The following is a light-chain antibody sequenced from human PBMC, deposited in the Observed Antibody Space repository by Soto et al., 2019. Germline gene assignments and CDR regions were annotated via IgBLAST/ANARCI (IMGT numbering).Light chain of an antibody. V-gene: IGKV1-5*03. CDR2: KTS. CDR1: QSISSW. J-gene: IGKJ3*01. Sequence: DIQMTPSPSTLSASVGDRVTITCRASQSISSWLAWYQQKPAKAPKLLIYKTSSLKSGVPSRFRGSGSETEFTLTVSSLQADDVATYYYDQARFFGPRTKV. CDR3: DQARF.